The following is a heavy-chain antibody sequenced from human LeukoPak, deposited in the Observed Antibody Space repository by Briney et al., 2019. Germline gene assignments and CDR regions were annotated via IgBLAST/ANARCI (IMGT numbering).Heavy chain of an antibody. CDR2: IYTSGST. D-gene: IGHD3-10*01. J-gene: IGHJ4*02. CDR3: ARHVLYYGSGSYYNLDYFDY. Sequence: SETLSLTCTVSGGSINSYWSWIRQPAGKGLEWIGRIYTSGSTNYNPSLKSRVTISVDTSKDQFSLKLSSVTAADTAVYYCARHVLYYGSGSYYNLDYFDYWGQGTLVTVSS. CDR1: GGSINSY. V-gene: IGHV4-4*07.